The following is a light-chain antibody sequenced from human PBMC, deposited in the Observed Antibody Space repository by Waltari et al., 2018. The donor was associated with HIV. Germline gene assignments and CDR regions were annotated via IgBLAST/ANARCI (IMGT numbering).Light chain of an antibody. CDR3: NSYTSSRTVV. Sequence: QSALTQPASVSGSPGQSITLSCTGASSDVGRYNYVPWYQHHPGKAPKLIIYDVSNRPSGVSNRFSGSKSGTTASLTISGLQAEDEADYYCNSYTSSRTVVFGGGTKLTVL. J-gene: IGLJ2*01. V-gene: IGLV2-14*03. CDR1: SSDVGRYNY. CDR2: DVS.